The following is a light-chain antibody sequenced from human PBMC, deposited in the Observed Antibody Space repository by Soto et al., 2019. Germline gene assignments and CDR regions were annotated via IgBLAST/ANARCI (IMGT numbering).Light chain of an antibody. J-gene: IGKJ1*01. V-gene: IGKV3-20*01. CDR1: QSVSSSF. Sequence: EIVLTQSPATLSLFPGERATLSCRASQSVSSSFVAWFQQKPGQAPRLLIFGTSSRATGIPDRFSGSGSETDFTLTINGLEPEDFAMYFCQQYESSPWTFGQGTKVDIK. CDR3: QQYESSPWT. CDR2: GTS.